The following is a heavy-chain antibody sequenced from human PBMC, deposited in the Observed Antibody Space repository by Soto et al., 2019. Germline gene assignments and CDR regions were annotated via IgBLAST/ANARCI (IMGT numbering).Heavy chain of an antibody. J-gene: IGHJ3*02. D-gene: IGHD3-22*01. CDR1: GGTFSSYA. Sequence: SVKVSCKASGGTFSSYAISWVRQAPGQGLEWMGGIIPIFGTANYAQKFQGRVTITADESTSTAYMELSSLRSEDTAVYYCASVLPYSYYYDSSGYYHDAFDIWGQGTMVTVSS. CDR2: IIPIFGTA. V-gene: IGHV1-69*13. CDR3: ASVLPYSYYYDSSGYYHDAFDI.